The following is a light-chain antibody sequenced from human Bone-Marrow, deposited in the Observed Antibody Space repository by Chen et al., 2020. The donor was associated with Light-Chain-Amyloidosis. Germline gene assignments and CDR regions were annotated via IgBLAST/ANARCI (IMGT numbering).Light chain of an antibody. CDR3: QQYYDLPFT. CDR2: DAS. V-gene: IGKV1-33*01. J-gene: IGKJ2*01. Sequence: DIQMTLSPSSLLASVGDRVTITCQASQDSSNYLNWYQQKPGKAPKLLIHDASSLESGVPSRFSGSGSGTDFTFTISSLQPEDIGTYHCQQYYDLPFTFGQGTKLEI. CDR1: QDSSNY.